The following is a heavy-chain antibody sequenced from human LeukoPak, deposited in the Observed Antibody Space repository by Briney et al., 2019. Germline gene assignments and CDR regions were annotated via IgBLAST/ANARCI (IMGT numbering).Heavy chain of an antibody. V-gene: IGHV5-51*01. Sequence: GESLKISCKASGYIFTNYWIGWVRQLPGESLEWMGIIYPGDSDTRYSPSFQGQVTISADNSINTAYLQWSSLKASDTAIYYCARRLTAEVWGQGTLVTVSS. CDR3: ARRLTAEV. D-gene: IGHD7-27*01. CDR2: IYPGDSDT. CDR1: GYIFTNYW. J-gene: IGHJ4*02.